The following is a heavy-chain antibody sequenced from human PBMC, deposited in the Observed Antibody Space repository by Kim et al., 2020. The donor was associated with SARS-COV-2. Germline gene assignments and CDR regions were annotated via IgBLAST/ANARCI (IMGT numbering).Heavy chain of an antibody. Sequence: SETLSLTCSVSGGSISSYYWSWDRQPPGKGLEWIGYFYNSGSTDYNPSLKSRVTISGDTSKNQFSLKLRSMTAADTAVYYCARYTTAWSVFDFWGQGTLVTVSS. J-gene: IGHJ4*02. D-gene: IGHD3-16*02. CDR3: ARYTTAWSVFDF. CDR1: GGSISSYY. V-gene: IGHV4-59*08. CDR2: FYNSGST.